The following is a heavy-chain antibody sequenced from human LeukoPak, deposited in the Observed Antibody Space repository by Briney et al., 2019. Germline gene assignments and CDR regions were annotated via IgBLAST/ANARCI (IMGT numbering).Heavy chain of an antibody. Sequence: GGSLRLSCAASGFTVSSNYMSWVRQAPGKGLEWVSVIYSGGSTYYADSVKGRFSISRDNSKNTLYLQMNSLRAEDTAVYYCAKGGLRDGYSYASWGQGTLITVSS. CDR2: IYSGGST. V-gene: IGHV3-53*01. CDR3: AKGGLRDGYSYAS. J-gene: IGHJ5*02. D-gene: IGHD5-24*01. CDR1: GFTVSSNY.